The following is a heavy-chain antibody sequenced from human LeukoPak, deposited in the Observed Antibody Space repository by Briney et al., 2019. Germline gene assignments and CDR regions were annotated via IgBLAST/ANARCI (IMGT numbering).Heavy chain of an antibody. CDR2: IYYSGST. J-gene: IGHJ2*01. Sequence: SETLSLTCTVSGGSISSYYWSWIRQPPGKGLEWIGSIYYSGSTYYNPSLKSRVTISVDTSKNQFSLKLSSVTAADTAVYYCARLRYWYFDLWGRGTLVTASS. CDR3: ARLRYWYFDL. V-gene: IGHV4-39*01. CDR1: GGSISSYY.